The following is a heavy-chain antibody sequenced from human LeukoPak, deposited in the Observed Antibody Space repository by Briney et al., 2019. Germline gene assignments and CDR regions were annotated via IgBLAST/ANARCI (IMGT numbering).Heavy chain of an antibody. CDR3: AREEAAATKYYYYYYMDV. V-gene: IGHV3-7*01. CDR1: GFTFSSYW. J-gene: IGHJ6*03. D-gene: IGHD6-13*01. Sequence: GGSLRLSCAASGFTFSSYWMSWVRQAPGKGLEWVANIKQDGSEKYYVDSVKGRFTISRDNAKNSLYLQMNSLRAEDTAVYYCAREEAAATKYYYYYYMDVWGKGTTVTVSS. CDR2: IKQDGSEK.